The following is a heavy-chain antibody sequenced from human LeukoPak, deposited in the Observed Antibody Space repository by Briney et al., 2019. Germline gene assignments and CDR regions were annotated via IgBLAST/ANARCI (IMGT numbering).Heavy chain of an antibody. Sequence: PGGSLRLSCAASGFTCSNGWMSWVRQAPGKGLEWVGRIKSKSERGTTDYAAPVKGRFTISRDGSTNTVYLHMNSLKTEDTAVYFCTSNLYCSTSSCYTLDNWGQGTLVAVSP. CDR2: IKSKSERGTT. CDR1: GFTCSNGW. D-gene: IGHD2-2*02. CDR3: TSNLYCSTSSCYTLDN. J-gene: IGHJ4*02. V-gene: IGHV3-15*01.